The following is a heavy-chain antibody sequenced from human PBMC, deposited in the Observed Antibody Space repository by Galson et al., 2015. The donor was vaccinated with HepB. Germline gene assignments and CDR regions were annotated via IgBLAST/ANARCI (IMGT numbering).Heavy chain of an antibody. CDR1: GYSFSGYW. J-gene: IGHJ6*02. V-gene: IGHV5-10-1*01. Sequence: QSGAEVKKPGESLRISCKGSGYSFSGYWITWVRQMPGKGLEWMGRIDPSDSYTDYSPSFQGHVTISVDKSFSTAYLEWSSLKVSDTAMYYCARRENVWGRYYSGLDVWGQGATVTVSS. CDR3: ARRENVWGRYYSGLDV. D-gene: IGHD3-16*01. CDR2: IDPSDSYT.